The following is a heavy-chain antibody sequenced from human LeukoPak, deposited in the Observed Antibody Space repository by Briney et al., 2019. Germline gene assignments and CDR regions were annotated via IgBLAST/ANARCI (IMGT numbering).Heavy chain of an antibody. D-gene: IGHD6-19*01. V-gene: IGHV3-23*01. J-gene: IGHJ4*02. CDR1: GFTFSSYN. Sequence: GGSLRLSCAASGFTFSSYNMNWVRQAPGKGLEWVSSISGSGGDKYSADSLKGRFTISRDNSKNTLYLQMNSLRAEDTALYYCATSSGWYPRYFDYWGQGTLVTVSS. CDR2: ISGSGGDK. CDR3: ATSSGWYPRYFDY.